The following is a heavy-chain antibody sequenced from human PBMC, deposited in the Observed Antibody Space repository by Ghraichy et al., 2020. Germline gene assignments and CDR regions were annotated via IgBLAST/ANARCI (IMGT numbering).Heavy chain of an antibody. Sequence: ASVKVSCKASGYTFSSYAMHWVRQAPGQRLEWMGWINTDNGNTKYSQKFQGRVTITRDTSASTAYMELSRLRSEDTAVYYCARDRASSWYNSGWFPNWLDPWGQGTLVTVSS. CDR2: INTDNGNT. CDR3: ARDRASSWYNSGWFPNWLDP. CDR1: GYTFSSYA. D-gene: IGHD6-19*01. V-gene: IGHV1-3*04. J-gene: IGHJ5*02.